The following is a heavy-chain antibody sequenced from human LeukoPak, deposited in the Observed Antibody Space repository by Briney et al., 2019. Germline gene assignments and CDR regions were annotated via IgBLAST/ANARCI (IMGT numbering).Heavy chain of an antibody. CDR2: IKQDGSEK. D-gene: IGHD3-10*01. V-gene: IGHV3-7*01. CDR1: GFTFSSYW. Sequence: GGSLRLSCAAAGFTFSSYWMSWVRQAPGKGLEWVAKIKQDGSEKNYVDSVKGRFTISRDNAKNSLYLQMNSLRAEDTGVYYCARDPSGSLPNGDYWGQGTLVTVSS. CDR3: ARDPSGSLPNGDY. J-gene: IGHJ4*02.